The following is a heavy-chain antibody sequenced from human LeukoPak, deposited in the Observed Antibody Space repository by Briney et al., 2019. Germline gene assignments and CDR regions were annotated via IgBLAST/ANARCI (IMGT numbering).Heavy chain of an antibody. CDR2: INHSGST. D-gene: IGHD3/OR15-3a*01. V-gene: IGHV4-34*01. Sequence: SWTLSLTCAVYGGSFSGYYWRWIRQPPGKGLEWIGEINHSGSTNYNPSLKSRVTISVDTSKNQFSLKLSSVTAADTAVYYCARGDGLHYYYYGMDVWGKGTTVTVSS. J-gene: IGHJ6*04. CDR3: ARGDGLHYYYYGMDV. CDR1: GGSFSGYY.